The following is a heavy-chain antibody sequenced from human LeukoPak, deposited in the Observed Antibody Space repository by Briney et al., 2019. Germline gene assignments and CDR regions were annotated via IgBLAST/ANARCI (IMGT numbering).Heavy chain of an antibody. CDR1: GYSFPSYW. CDR3: ARHLSDITSSPNY. J-gene: IGHJ4*02. CDR2: IYPRDSRT. V-gene: IGHV5-51*01. Sequence: GESLNISCQGSGYSFPSYWIALVRQIPGKGLGWIGVIYPRDSRTTYSPSFQDQVTISADKSISTAYLQWTSLKASDTAMYYCARHLSDITSSPNYWGPGTLVTVSS. D-gene: IGHD2-2*01.